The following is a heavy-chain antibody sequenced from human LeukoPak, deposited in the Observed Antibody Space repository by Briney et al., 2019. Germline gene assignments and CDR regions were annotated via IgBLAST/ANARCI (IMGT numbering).Heavy chain of an antibody. D-gene: IGHD3-10*01. Sequence: GGSLRLSCATSGFTFSNYEMNWVRQAPGKGLEWVSYISSSGNTIYYADSVKGRFTISRDNAKNSLYLQMNSLRAEDTAVYYCARGGSGFYFDYWGQGTLVTVSS. V-gene: IGHV3-48*03. J-gene: IGHJ4*02. CDR3: ARGGSGFYFDY. CDR2: ISSSGNTI. CDR1: GFTFSNYE.